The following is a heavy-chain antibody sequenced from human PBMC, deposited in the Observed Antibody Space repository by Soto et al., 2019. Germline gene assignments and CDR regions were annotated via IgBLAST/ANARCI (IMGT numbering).Heavy chain of an antibody. CDR3: ARHTYYYDSSGYYFDY. J-gene: IGHJ4*02. CDR1: GGSISSSSYY. CDR2: IYYSGST. D-gene: IGHD3-22*01. Sequence: KASETLSLTCTVSGGSISSSSYYWGWIRQPPGKGLEWIGSIYYSGSTYYNPSLKSRVTISVDTSKNQFSLKLSSVTAADTAVYYCARHTYYYDSSGYYFDYWGQGTLVTVSS. V-gene: IGHV4-39*01.